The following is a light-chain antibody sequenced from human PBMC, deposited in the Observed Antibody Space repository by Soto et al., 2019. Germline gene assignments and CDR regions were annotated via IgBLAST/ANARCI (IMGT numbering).Light chain of an antibody. V-gene: IGKV3D-20*01. Sequence: EIVLTQSPATLSLSPGERATLSCGASQTVGSTYLAWYQQKPGLAPRLLIYDASIRATGIPDRFSGSGSGTDFTLTISRLEPEDFAVCCCQHYGSSAWTVGQGTKVEIK. J-gene: IGKJ1*01. CDR1: QTVGSTY. CDR2: DAS. CDR3: QHYGSSAWT.